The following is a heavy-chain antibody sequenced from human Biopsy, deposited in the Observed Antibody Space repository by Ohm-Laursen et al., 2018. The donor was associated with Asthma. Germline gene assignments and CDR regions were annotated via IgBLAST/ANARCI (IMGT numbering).Heavy chain of an antibody. CDR3: ARFKRGYSYGYAGVFDY. CDR1: GFTFSSYS. CDR2: ISSSSTI. Sequence: SLRLSCAASGFTFSSYSMNWVRQAPGKGLEWVSYISSSSTIYYADSVKGRFTISRDNAKNSLYLQMNSLRDEDTAVYYCARFKRGYSYGYAGVFDYWGRGTLVTVSS. D-gene: IGHD5-18*01. J-gene: IGHJ4*02. V-gene: IGHV3-48*02.